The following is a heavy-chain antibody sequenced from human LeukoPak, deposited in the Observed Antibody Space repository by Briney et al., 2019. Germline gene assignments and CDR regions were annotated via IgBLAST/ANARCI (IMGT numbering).Heavy chain of an antibody. J-gene: IGHJ4*02. CDR2: ISYDGSNK. CDR3: AKGPKQQLVGSRGHYFDY. V-gene: IGHV3-30*04. CDR1: GFTFSSYA. D-gene: IGHD6-13*01. Sequence: PGGSLRLSCAASGFTFSSYAMHWVRQAPGKGLEWVAVISYDGSNKYYADSVKGRFTISRDNSKNTLYLQLNSLRAEDTAVYYCAKGPKQQLVGSRGHYFDYWGQGTLVTVSS.